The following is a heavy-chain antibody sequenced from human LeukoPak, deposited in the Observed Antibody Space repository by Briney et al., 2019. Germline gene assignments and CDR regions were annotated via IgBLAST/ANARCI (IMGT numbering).Heavy chain of an antibody. CDR1: GYTFTSYG. D-gene: IGHD1-26*01. V-gene: IGHV1-18*01. CDR3: ARDRERWELPDY. J-gene: IGHJ4*02. CDR2: IRAYNGNT. Sequence: ASVKVSCMASGYTFTSYGISWVRQAPGQGLDWMGWIRAYNGNTIYAQKLQGRVTMTTDTSTSTAYMELRSLRSDDTVVYYCARDRERWELPDYWGQGTLVTVSS.